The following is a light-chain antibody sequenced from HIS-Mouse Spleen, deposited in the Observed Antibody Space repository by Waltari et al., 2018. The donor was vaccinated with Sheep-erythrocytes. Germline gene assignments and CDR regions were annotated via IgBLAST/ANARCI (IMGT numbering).Light chain of an antibody. V-gene: IGKV1-13*02. CDR2: DAS. Sequence: AIQLTQSPSSLSASVGDRVTITCRSSQGISSALAWYQQKPGKAPKLLIYDASSLESGVPSRFSGSGSGTEFTLTISSLQPEDFATYYCQQFNSYPFTFGPGTKVDIK. J-gene: IGKJ3*01. CDR1: QGISSA. CDR3: QQFNSYPFT.